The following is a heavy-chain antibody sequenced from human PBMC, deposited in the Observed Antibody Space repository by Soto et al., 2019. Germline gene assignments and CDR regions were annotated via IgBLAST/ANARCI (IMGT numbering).Heavy chain of an antibody. CDR1: GGTVTNYA. V-gene: IGHV1-69*01. Sequence: QVQLVQSGAEVKKPGSSVKVSCKASGGTVTNYAISWVRQAPGQGLEWMGGIIPMFGTASYAQNFKGRVTITADESTSTAYMELNSLRSEDTAVYYCAIECLHPDSSGYCAYFDYWGQGTRVTVSS. CDR2: IIPMFGTA. D-gene: IGHD3-22*01. J-gene: IGHJ4*02. CDR3: AIECLHPDSSGYCAYFDY.